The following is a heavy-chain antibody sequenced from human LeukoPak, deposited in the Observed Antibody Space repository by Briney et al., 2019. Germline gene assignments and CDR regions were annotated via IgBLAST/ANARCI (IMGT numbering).Heavy chain of an antibody. Sequence: SETLSLTCTVSGGSISSSAYYWGWIRQPPGQGLEWIGSIFYPGSTYYKPSLKSRVTISVDTSKNQFSLKLSSVTAAGTAVYYCARNIDDWGQGTLVTVSS. V-gene: IGHV4-39*01. J-gene: IGHJ4*02. CDR3: ARNIDD. D-gene: IGHD1/OR15-1a*01. CDR2: IFYPGST. CDR1: GGSISSSAYY.